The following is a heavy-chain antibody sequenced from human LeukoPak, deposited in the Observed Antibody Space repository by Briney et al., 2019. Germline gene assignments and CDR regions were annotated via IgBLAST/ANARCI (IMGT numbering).Heavy chain of an antibody. V-gene: IGHV1-18*01. CDR1: GYNFIKYG. CDR3: ARDGYDVLTGYKFDY. D-gene: IGHD3-9*01. Sequence: ASVKVSCKTSGYNFIKYGIIWVRQAPGQGLEWMGWISTYNGNAKYAQSVQGRVTMTTDTSTGTAYLELRNLRSDDTAVYYCARDGYDVLTGYKFDYWGQGTLVTVSS. J-gene: IGHJ4*02. CDR2: ISTYNGNA.